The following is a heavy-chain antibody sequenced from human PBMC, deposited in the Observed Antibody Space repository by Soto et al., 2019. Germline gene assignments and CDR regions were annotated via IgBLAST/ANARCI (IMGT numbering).Heavy chain of an antibody. D-gene: IGHD6-13*01. CDR3: ARGRYSSSWYTSYYFDY. V-gene: IGHV4-31*03. CDR2: IYYSGST. Sequence: QVQLQESGPGLVKPSQTLSLTCTVSGGSISSGGYYWSWIRQHPGKGLEWIGYIYYSGSTYYNPSLQSRVTISVDTSKNQFSLKLSSVTAADTAVYYCARGRYSSSWYTSYYFDYWGQGTLVTVSS. CDR1: GGSISSGGYY. J-gene: IGHJ4*02.